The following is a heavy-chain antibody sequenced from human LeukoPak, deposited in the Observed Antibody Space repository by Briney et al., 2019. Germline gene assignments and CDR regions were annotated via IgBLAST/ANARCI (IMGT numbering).Heavy chain of an antibody. V-gene: IGHV4-61*01. CDR3: ARGGSEWDRALWI. Sequence: SETLSLTCTVSGGSVSSGSYYWSWIRQPPGKGQEWIGYIYYSGSTNYNPSLKNRVTISLDRSKNQFSLKLSSVTAADTAVYYCARGGSEWDRALWIWGQGTLVTVS. D-gene: IGHD1-26*01. CDR1: GGSVSSGSYY. J-gene: IGHJ3*02. CDR2: IYYSGST.